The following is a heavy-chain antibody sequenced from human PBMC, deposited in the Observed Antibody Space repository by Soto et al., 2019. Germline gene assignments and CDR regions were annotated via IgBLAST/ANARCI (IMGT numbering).Heavy chain of an antibody. V-gene: IGHV1-3*05. D-gene: IGHD4-17*01. CDR1: GYTFTSYA. Sequence: QVQLVQSGAEEKKPGASVKVSCKASGYTFTSYAMHWVRQAPGQRLEWMGWINAGNGNTKYSQKFQGRVTITRDTSASTAYMELSSLRSEDTAVYYCARDDYGDYVIGNWFDPWGQGTLVTVSS. J-gene: IGHJ5*02. CDR3: ARDDYGDYVIGNWFDP. CDR2: INAGNGNT.